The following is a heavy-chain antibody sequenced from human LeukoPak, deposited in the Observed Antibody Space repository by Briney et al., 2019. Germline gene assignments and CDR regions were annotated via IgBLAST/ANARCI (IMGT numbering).Heavy chain of an antibody. CDR3: AKEKYYYDSSGSHPSDY. D-gene: IGHD3-22*01. Sequence: GGSLRLSCAASGFTFSSYAMSWVRQAPGKGLEWVSAISGSGGSTYYADSVKGRFTISRDNSKNTLYLQMNSLRAEDTAVYYCAKEKYYYDSSGSHPSDYWGQGTLVTVSS. V-gene: IGHV3-23*01. CDR2: ISGSGGST. J-gene: IGHJ4*02. CDR1: GFTFSSYA.